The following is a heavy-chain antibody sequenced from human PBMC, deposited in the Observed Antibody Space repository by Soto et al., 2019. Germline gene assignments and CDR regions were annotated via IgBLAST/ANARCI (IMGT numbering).Heavy chain of an antibody. Sequence: QITLKESGPTRVKPTQTLTLTCTFSGFSLSMSGVGVGWIRQPPGKALEWLAFVYWNDDKCFNPSLKSRLTITKDTSKKQVVLRMTNMDPVDTATYYCAHRHDYVWTSDKNEPLNDQWGQGILVTVSS. CDR3: AHRHDYVWTSDKNEPLNDQ. V-gene: IGHV2-5*01. CDR1: GFSLSMSGVG. D-gene: IGHD3-16*01. J-gene: IGHJ4*02. CDR2: VYWNDDK.